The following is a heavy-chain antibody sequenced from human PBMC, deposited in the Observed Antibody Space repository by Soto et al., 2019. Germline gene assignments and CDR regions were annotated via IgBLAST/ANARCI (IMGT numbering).Heavy chain of an antibody. CDR2: ISSSSSTI. Sequence: EVQLVESGGGLVQPGGSLRLSCAASGFTFSSYSMNWVRQAPGKGLEWVSYISSSSSTIYYADSVKGRFTISRDNAKNSLYLQMNSLRDEDTAVYYCARDTLWNGYYGMDVWGQGTTVTVSS. D-gene: IGHD1-1*01. CDR3: ARDTLWNGYYGMDV. V-gene: IGHV3-48*02. J-gene: IGHJ6*02. CDR1: GFTFSSYS.